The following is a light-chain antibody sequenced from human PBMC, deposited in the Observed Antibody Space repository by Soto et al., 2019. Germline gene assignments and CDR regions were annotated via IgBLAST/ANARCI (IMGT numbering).Light chain of an antibody. Sequence: EIVMTQSPATLSVSPGERATLSCRASHSVSSNLAWYQQKPGQAPRLLIYGTSTRATGIPVRFSGSGSGTEVTVTISSLQSEDSAIYFCQQYNDWPLTFGGGTKVEIK. V-gene: IGKV3-15*01. CDR2: GTS. CDR1: HSVSSN. CDR3: QQYNDWPLT. J-gene: IGKJ4*01.